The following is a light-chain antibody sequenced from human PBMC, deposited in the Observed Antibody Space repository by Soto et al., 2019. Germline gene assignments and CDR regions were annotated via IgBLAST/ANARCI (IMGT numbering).Light chain of an antibody. J-gene: IGKJ1*01. V-gene: IGKV1-5*01. CDR2: DAS. CDR1: QSISYW. Sequence: IHLTQSPSSLSASVGDRVTITCRASQSISYWLAWYQQKPGKAPKVLIYDASSLESGVPSRFSGSGSGTEFTLTINSLQPDDLATYYCQQYNTYWTFGQGTTVDIK. CDR3: QQYNTYWT.